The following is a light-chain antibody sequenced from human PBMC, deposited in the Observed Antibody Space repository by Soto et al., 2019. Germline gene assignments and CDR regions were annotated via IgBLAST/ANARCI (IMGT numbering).Light chain of an antibody. CDR3: QQYNDWPRT. CDR2: KAS. V-gene: IGKV3-15*01. J-gene: IGKJ1*01. CDR1: QSISSY. Sequence: IVLTHSPAALSFSPLEISTLSCRASQSISSYLDWYQQKPGRSPTLLIYKASTLQSGVPSRFSGSGSGTEFTLTISSLLSEDFAVYYCQQYNDWPRTFGQGTKVDIK.